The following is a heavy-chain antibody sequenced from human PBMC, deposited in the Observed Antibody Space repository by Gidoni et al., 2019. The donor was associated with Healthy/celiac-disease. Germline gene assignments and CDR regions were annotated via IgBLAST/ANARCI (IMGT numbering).Heavy chain of an antibody. CDR3: ARANYYDSSGQGYYFDY. J-gene: IGHJ4*02. CDR1: GGPISSGGYY. D-gene: IGHD3-22*01. Sequence: QVQLQESGPGLVKPSQTLSLTCTFSGGPISSGGYYWSWIRQHPGKGLEWIGYIYYSGSTYYNPSLKSRVTISVDTSKNQFSLKLSSVTAADTAVYYCARANYYDSSGQGYYFDYWGQGTLVTVSS. CDR2: IYYSGST. V-gene: IGHV4-31*03.